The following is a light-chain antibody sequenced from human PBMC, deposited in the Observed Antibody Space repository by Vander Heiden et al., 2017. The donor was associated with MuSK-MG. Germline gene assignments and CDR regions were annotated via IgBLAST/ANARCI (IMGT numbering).Light chain of an antibody. V-gene: IGKV1-39*01. J-gene: IGKJ4*02. Sequence: DIQMTQSPSSLSASVGDRVTITCRASQSINTYLNWYQQKPRKAPKLLIYTASSLQSGVPSRFSGSGSGTDFTLTISSLQPEDFATYYCQQSYSTPPGFGGGTKVEIK. CDR1: QSINTY. CDR2: TAS. CDR3: QQSYSTPPG.